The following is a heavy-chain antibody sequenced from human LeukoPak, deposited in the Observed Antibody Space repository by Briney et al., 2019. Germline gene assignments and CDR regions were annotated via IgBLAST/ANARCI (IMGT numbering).Heavy chain of an antibody. V-gene: IGHV3-30-3*01. Sequence: PGRSLRLSCAASGFTFSSYAMHWVCQAPGKGLEWVAVISYDGSNKYYADSVKGRFTISRDNSKNTLYLQMNSLRAEDTAVYYCARVYGDYGYFDYWGQGTLVTVSS. CDR2: ISYDGSNK. CDR1: GFTFSSYA. CDR3: ARVYGDYGYFDY. D-gene: IGHD4-17*01. J-gene: IGHJ4*02.